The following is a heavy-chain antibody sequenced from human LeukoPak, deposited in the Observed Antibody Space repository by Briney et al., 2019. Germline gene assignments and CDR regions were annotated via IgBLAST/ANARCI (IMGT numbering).Heavy chain of an antibody. CDR3: ARDSGRYFDWLLPQGSAFDI. Sequence: SETLSLTCTVSGGSISSYYWSWIRQPPGKGLEWIGYIYYSGSTNYNPSLKSRVTISVDTSKDLFSLKLSSVTAADTAVYYCARDSGRYFDWLLPQGSAFDIWGQGTMVTVSS. CDR2: IYYSGST. D-gene: IGHD3-9*01. V-gene: IGHV4-59*01. J-gene: IGHJ3*02. CDR1: GGSISSYY.